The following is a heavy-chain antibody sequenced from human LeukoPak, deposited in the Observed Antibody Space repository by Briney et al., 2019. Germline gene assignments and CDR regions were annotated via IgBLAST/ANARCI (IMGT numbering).Heavy chain of an antibody. Sequence: SETLSLTCTVSGGSISYYYWSWIRQSPGKGLEWSGYIYYSGTTNYNPSLKSRVTISVDTSKNQFSLQLRSVTAADTAVYYCAREDPQTTVPEGMDVWGQGTTVTVSS. CDR1: GGSISYYY. J-gene: IGHJ6*02. V-gene: IGHV4-59*01. D-gene: IGHD4-17*01. CDR2: IYYSGTT. CDR3: AREDPQTTVPEGMDV.